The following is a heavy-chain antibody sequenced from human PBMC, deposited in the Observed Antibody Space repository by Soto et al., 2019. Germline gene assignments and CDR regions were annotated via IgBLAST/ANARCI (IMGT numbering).Heavy chain of an antibody. CDR2: IRARGGTT. J-gene: IGHJ6*02. CDR1: GFTFSNYA. D-gene: IGHD3-10*01. Sequence: EVQLLESGGDLVQPGGSLRLSFEASGFTFSNYARSWVGQAPGKGLEWVTGIRARGGTTYYVDSVKGRFTISRDNSKNTLYLQMNALRAEDRAVYYCAKDRGFGAGHGMDVWGQGTTVTVSS. V-gene: IGHV3-23*01. CDR3: AKDRGFGAGHGMDV.